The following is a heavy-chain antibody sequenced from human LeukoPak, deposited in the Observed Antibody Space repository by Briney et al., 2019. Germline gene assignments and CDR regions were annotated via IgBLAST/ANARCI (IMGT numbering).Heavy chain of an antibody. CDR3: AREGYCSSTSCYWKRINFDY. CDR1: GFTFSSYA. CDR2: ISYDGSNK. Sequence: HPGRSLRLSCAASGFTFSSYAMHWVRQAPGKGLEWVAVISYDGSNKYYADSVKGRFTISRDNSKNTLYLQMNSLRAEDTAVYYCAREGYCSSTSCYWKRINFDYWGQGTLVTVSS. V-gene: IGHV3-30-3*01. D-gene: IGHD2-2*01. J-gene: IGHJ4*02.